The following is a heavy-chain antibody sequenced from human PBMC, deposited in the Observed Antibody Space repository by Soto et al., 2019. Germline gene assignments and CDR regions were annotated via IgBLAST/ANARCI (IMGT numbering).Heavy chain of an antibody. CDR2: ITDTGVST. V-gene: IGHV3-23*01. CDR1: GFTFFTYA. J-gene: IGHJ4*02. CDR3: AKDTPVVMFLFDS. D-gene: IGHD2-15*01. Sequence: LRLSCTASGFTFFTYAMTWVRQAPGKGLEWVSSITDTGVSTYYADSVKGRFTISRDNSKNTLYLQMNSLRTDDSAVYYCAKDTPVVMFLFDSWGRGTLVTVSS.